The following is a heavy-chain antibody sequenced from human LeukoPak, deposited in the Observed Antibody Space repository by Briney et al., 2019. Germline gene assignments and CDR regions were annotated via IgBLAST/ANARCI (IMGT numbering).Heavy chain of an antibody. V-gene: IGHV4-61*02. D-gene: IGHD1-26*01. CDR3: ARGRHEFKWELLGGDWFDP. CDR2: IYTSGST. CDR1: GGSISSGSYY. Sequence: SQTLSLTCTVSGGSISSGSYYWSWLRQPAGKGLEWIGRIYTSGSTNYNPSLKSRVTISVDTSKNQFSLKLSSVTAADTAVYYCARGRHEFKWELLGGDWFDPWGQGTLVTVSS. J-gene: IGHJ5*02.